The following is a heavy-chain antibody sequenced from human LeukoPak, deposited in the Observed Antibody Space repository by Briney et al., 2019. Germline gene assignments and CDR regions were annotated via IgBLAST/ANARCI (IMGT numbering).Heavy chain of an antibody. CDR1: GFNFDEYT. CDR2: ISVDGDGT. J-gene: IGHJ4*02. V-gene: IGHV3-43*02. Sequence: PGGSLRLSCAATGFNFDEYTLHWGRQAPGKGLEWVSLISVDGDGTYNAASLKARFTISRNNSNNSTSLQIISLRTEGTAFYYCAKDRWVRDRRPLDYWGQGTLVTVSS. D-gene: IGHD1-1*01. CDR3: AKDRWVRDRRPLDY.